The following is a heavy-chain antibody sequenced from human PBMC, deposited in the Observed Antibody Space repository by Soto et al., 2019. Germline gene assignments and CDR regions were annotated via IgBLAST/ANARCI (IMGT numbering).Heavy chain of an antibody. V-gene: IGHV4-61*08. CDR1: GGSISSGGYY. CDR2: IYYSGST. D-gene: IGHD2-15*01. Sequence: SETLSLTCTVSGGSISSGGYYWSWIRQPPGKGLEWIGYIYYSGSTNYNPSLKSRVTISVDTSKSQFSLKLSSVTAADTAVYYCARLWVHCSGGSCYRPHAFDIWGQGTMVTVSS. J-gene: IGHJ3*02. CDR3: ARLWVHCSGGSCYRPHAFDI.